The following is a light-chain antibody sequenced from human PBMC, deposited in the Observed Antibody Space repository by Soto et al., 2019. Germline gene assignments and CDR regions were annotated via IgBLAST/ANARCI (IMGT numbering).Light chain of an antibody. CDR2: DVS. CDR1: SSDVGGYEY. J-gene: IGLJ1*01. V-gene: IGLV2-14*03. Sequence: QFALTQPAAVSGSPGQSIAISCTGTSSDVGGYEYVSWYQQHPGKAPKRIIYDVSDRPSGVSNRFSGSKSGNTASLAISGLQAEDEADYYCSSYTTSSPLGVFGTGTKVTVL. CDR3: SSYTTSSPLGV.